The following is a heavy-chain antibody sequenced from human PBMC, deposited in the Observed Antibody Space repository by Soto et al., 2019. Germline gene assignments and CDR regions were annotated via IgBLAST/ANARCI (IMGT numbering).Heavy chain of an antibody. CDR1: VYTFTSYG. CDR3: ARDGYPYYGMDV. V-gene: IGHV1-18*01. CDR2: ISGDNGNT. Sequence: ASVKVSCKDSVYTFTSYGISWVRQAPGQGLEWMGWISGDNGNTNYAQKLQGRVTMTTDTSTSTAYMELRSLRSDDTAVYYCARDGYPYYGMDVWGQGTTVTVSS. D-gene: IGHD5-18*01. J-gene: IGHJ6*02.